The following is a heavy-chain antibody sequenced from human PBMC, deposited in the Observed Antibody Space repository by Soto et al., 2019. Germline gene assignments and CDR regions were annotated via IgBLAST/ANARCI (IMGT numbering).Heavy chain of an antibody. CDR2: IFNNGST. CDR3: ATSYGNAWYTY. CDR1: GGSISYYY. J-gene: IGHJ4*02. D-gene: IGHD6-13*01. V-gene: IGHV4-59*03. Sequence: SETLSLTCTISGGSISYYYWSWIRQPPGKGLEWIGYIFNNGSTNYNPSLKSRVTISVDTSKNQFSLKLTSVTVADTAVYYCATSYGNAWYTYWGQGTQVTVSS.